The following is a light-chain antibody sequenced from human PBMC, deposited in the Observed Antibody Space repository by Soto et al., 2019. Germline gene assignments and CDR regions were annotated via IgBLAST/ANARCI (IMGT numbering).Light chain of an antibody. CDR2: GNG. Sequence: SLLTQPPSVSGAPGQRVTISCTGSSSNIGAGHDVHWYQHLPGTAPKLLIYGNGNRPSGVPDRFSGSKSGTSASLAITGLQTEDEADYYCQSYDSSLSGSEVFGTGTKVTVL. J-gene: IGLJ1*01. V-gene: IGLV1-40*01. CDR3: QSYDSSLSGSEV. CDR1: SSNIGAGHD.